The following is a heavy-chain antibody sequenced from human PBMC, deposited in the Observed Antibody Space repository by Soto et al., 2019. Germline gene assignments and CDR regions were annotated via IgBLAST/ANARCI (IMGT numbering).Heavy chain of an antibody. V-gene: IGHV4-39*01. CDR2: IYYSGST. Sequence: SETLSLTCTVSGGSISSSSYYWVWIRQPPGKGLEWIGSIYYSGSTYYNPSLKSRVTISVDTSKNQFSLKLSSVTAADTAVYYCASRTPSSGTLLQYYYYYMDDWGKGTTVTVSS. D-gene: IGHD2-15*01. CDR3: ASRTPSSGTLLQYYYYYMDD. J-gene: IGHJ6*03. CDR1: GGSISSSSYY.